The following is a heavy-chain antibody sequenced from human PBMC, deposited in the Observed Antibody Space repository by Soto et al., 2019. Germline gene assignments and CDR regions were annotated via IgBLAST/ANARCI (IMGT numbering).Heavy chain of an antibody. D-gene: IGHD3-3*01. Sequence: QVQLVESGGGVVQPGRSLRLSCAASGFTFSSYAMHWVRQAPGKGLEWVAVISYDGSNKYYADSMKGRFTISRDNSKNTLYLQMNSLRAEDTAVYYCAREGGPDYDFWSGYYTGIKAFDIWGQGTMVTVSS. CDR1: GFTFSSYA. J-gene: IGHJ3*02. CDR3: AREGGPDYDFWSGYYTGIKAFDI. CDR2: ISYDGSNK. V-gene: IGHV3-30-3*01.